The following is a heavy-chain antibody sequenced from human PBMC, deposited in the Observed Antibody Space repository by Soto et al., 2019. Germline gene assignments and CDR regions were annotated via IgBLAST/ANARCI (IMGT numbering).Heavy chain of an antibody. CDR2: VTLSGDYT. Sequence: PGGSLRLSCVASGFSFTSYAMAWVRQAPGMGLEWVCTVTLSGDYTYYADPVKGRFTISRDNSKNTVYLQLSSLRADDTAVYYCARVGYGDLAQWGQGTGVTAPQ. CDR3: ARVGYGDLAQ. CDR1: GFSFTSYA. V-gene: IGHV3-23*01. D-gene: IGHD4-17*01. J-gene: IGHJ4*02.